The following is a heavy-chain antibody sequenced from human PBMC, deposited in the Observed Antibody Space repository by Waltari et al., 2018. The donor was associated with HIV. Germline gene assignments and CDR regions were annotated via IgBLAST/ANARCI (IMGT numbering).Heavy chain of an antibody. Sequence: QVQLVQSGAEVKQSGASVKVSCMASENTLSTNDINWSRLVRRLGLQWLGWMNPDSGKTGYAHGFEGRVTMTRDTSVNTVSLELSNLTSLDTCLYYCTTARRGAMFGDAWGQGSLITVSS. V-gene: IGHV1-8*01. CDR3: TTARRGAMFGDA. CDR2: MNPDSGKT. J-gene: IGHJ4*02. CDR1: ENTLSTND. D-gene: IGHD3-3*01.